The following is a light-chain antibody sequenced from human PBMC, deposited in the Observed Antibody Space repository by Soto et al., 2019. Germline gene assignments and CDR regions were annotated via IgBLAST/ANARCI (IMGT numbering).Light chain of an antibody. J-gene: IGKJ1*01. CDR3: QQYDNWTSWT. CDR2: GAS. Sequence: EVVLTQSPLTLSVTLVERATLSCRASQTVGSNLAWYQQKPGQTPRLLISGASTRATGSPASFRGSRSGTDFTLTITSFQSEGFAVSNCQQYDNWTSWTFGQGTKV. V-gene: IGKV3-15*01. CDR1: QTVGSN.